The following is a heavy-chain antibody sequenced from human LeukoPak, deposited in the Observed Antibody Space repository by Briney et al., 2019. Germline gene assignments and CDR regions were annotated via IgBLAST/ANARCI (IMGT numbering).Heavy chain of an antibody. Sequence: PSETLSLTCTVSGGSISSSSYDWGWIRQPPGEGLEWIGSIYYSGSTYYNPSLKSRVTISVDTSKNQFSLKLSSVTAADTAVFYCARRGRDGYSDPFDYWGQGTLVTVSS. D-gene: IGHD5-24*01. CDR2: IYYSGST. CDR1: GGSISSSSYD. CDR3: ARRGRDGYSDPFDY. V-gene: IGHV4-39*01. J-gene: IGHJ4*02.